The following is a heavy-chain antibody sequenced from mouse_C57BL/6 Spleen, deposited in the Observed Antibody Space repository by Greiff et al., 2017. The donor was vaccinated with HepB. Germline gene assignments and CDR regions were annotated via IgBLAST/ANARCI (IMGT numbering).Heavy chain of an antibody. V-gene: IGHV5-17*01. D-gene: IGHD1-1*01. CDR3: ATTVRDAMDY. J-gene: IGHJ4*01. Sequence: EVMLVESGGGLVKPGGSLKLSCAASGFTFSDYGMHWVRQAPEKGLEWVAYISSGSSTIYYADTVKGRFTISRDNAKNTLFLQMTSLRSEDTAMYYCATTVRDAMDYWGQGTSVTVSS. CDR2: ISSGSSTI. CDR1: GFTFSDYG.